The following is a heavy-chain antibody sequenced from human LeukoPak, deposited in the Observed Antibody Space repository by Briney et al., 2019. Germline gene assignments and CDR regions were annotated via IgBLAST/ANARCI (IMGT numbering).Heavy chain of an antibody. V-gene: IGHV1-18*01. D-gene: IGHD2-15*01. CDR1: GYTFTSYG. J-gene: IGHJ4*02. Sequence: ASVKVSCKASGYTFTSYGISWVRQAPGQGLEWMGWISGYNGNTNYAQKLQGRVTMTKDTSTTTAYMELTSLRVEDTAIYYCAKNVVVKRYFDYWGQGTLVTVSS. CDR2: ISGYNGNT. CDR3: AKNVVVKRYFDY.